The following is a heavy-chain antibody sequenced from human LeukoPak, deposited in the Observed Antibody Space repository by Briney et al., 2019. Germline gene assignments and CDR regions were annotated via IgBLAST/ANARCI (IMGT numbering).Heavy chain of an antibody. CDR1: GGSISSTSYY. V-gene: IGHV4-39*07. Sequence: SETLSLTCTVSGGSISSTSYYWGWIRQPPGKGLEWIGSIYYSWDTYYNPSLKSRVTISVDTSKNQSSLKLSSVTAADTAVFYCARLGLTRDASDIWGHGTMVTVSS. CDR2: IYYSWDT. CDR3: ARLGLTRDASDI. J-gene: IGHJ3*02. D-gene: IGHD1-26*01.